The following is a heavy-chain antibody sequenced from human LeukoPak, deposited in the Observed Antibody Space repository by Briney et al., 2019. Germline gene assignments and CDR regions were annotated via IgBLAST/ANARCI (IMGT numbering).Heavy chain of an antibody. V-gene: IGHV4-28*01. CDR3: ASHVTVLGTRGFDF. CDR2: IYYSGST. J-gene: IGHJ4*02. Sequence: SETLSLTCAVSGXSISSSNWWGWIRQPPGKGLEWIGYIYYSGSTYYNPSLESRVTISVDKSKNRFSLNLRSVTAADTATYYCASHVTVLGTRGFDFWGRGTLVTVS. D-gene: IGHD6-19*01. CDR1: GXSISSSNW.